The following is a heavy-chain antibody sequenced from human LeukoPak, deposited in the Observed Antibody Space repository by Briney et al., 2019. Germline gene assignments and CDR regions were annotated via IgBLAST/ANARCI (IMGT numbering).Heavy chain of an antibody. J-gene: IGHJ5*02. D-gene: IGHD2/OR15-2a*01. Sequence: PSETLSLTCAVSGGPLSSGLYSWSWIPQPPGKGLEWLGYFYHSGSTYYHPSLKSRVTISVDRSKNQFPLKLSSVTAADTAVYYCARGSKNSQYNWFDPWGQGTLVTVSS. CDR2: FYHSGST. CDR3: ARGSKNSQYNWFDP. CDR1: GGPLSSGLYS. V-gene: IGHV4-30-2*01.